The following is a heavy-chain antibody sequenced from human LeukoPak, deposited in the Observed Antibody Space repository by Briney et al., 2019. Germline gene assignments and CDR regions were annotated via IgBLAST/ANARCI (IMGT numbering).Heavy chain of an antibody. Sequence: PGGSLRLSCAASGFTFSSYSMNWVRQAPGKGLEWVSYMSCSSSTIYYADSVKGRFTISRDNAKNSLYLQMNSLRAEDTAVYYCATLALFWNRTWVIPNWFDPWGQGTLVTVSS. J-gene: IGHJ5*02. V-gene: IGHV3-48*01. D-gene: IGHD3-16*02. CDR1: GFTFSSYS. CDR2: MSCSSSTI. CDR3: ATLALFWNRTWVIPNWFDP.